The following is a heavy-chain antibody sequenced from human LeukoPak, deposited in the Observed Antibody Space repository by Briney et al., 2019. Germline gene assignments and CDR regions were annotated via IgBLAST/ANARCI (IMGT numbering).Heavy chain of an antibody. Sequence: SETLSLTCVVSGGSISSDNSYWSWIRQPAGKGLEWIGRIYTSGSTNYNPSLKSRVTISVDTSKDQFSLRLSSVTAADTAVYYCARGILYGSGYYFYYMDVWGKGTTVTVSS. CDR2: IYTSGST. CDR1: GGSISSDNSY. J-gene: IGHJ6*03. D-gene: IGHD3-10*01. V-gene: IGHV4-61*02. CDR3: ARGILYGSGYYFYYMDV.